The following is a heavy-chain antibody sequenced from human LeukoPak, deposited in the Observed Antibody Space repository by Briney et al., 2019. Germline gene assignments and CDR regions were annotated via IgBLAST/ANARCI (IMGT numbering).Heavy chain of an antibody. D-gene: IGHD3-22*01. CDR3: ARRTHYYDSSGYYHFDY. CDR2: IYYSGST. CDR1: GGSISSYY. Sequence: PSETLSLTCTVSGGSISSYYWSWIRQPPGKGLEWIGYIYYSGSTNYNPSLKSRVTISVDTSKNQFSLKLSSVTAADTAVYYCARRTHYYDSSGYYHFDYWGQGTLVTVSS. J-gene: IGHJ4*02. V-gene: IGHV4-59*08.